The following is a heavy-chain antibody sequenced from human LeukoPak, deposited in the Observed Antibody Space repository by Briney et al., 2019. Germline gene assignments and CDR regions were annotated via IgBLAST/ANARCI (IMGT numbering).Heavy chain of an antibody. J-gene: IGHJ6*03. Sequence: ASVKVSCKASGYTFTGYYMHWVRQAPGQGLEWMGWINPNSGGTNYAQKFQGRVTMTRDTSISTAYMELSRLRSDGTAVYYCAREPVATIYYYYYMDVWGKGTTVTVSS. CDR1: GYTFTGYY. D-gene: IGHD5-24*01. CDR2: INPNSGGT. CDR3: AREPVATIYYYYYMDV. V-gene: IGHV1-2*02.